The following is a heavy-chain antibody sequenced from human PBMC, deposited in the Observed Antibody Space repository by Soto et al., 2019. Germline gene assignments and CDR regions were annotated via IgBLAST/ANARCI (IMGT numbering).Heavy chain of an antibody. Sequence: GASVKVSCKASGYTFTSYAMHWVRQAPGQRLEWMGWINAGNGNTKYSQKFQGRVTITRDTSASTAYMELSSLRSEDTAVYYCARAKGIAVAGRFAFDYWGQGTLVTVSS. D-gene: IGHD6-19*01. CDR3: ARAKGIAVAGRFAFDY. CDR1: GYTFTSYA. J-gene: IGHJ4*02. V-gene: IGHV1-3*01. CDR2: INAGNGNT.